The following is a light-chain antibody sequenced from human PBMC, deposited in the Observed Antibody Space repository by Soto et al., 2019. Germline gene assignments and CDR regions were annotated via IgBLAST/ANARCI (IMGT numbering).Light chain of an antibody. CDR1: QSVRSNE. CDR2: GAS. V-gene: IGKV3-20*01. J-gene: IGKJ4*01. Sequence: EIVLTQSPGTLSLSPGERATLSCRASQSVRSNELAWYQQKPGQAPRLLIYGASSMATAIPDRVSGSGSGTDFTLTISRLEPDDFAVYYCQQYGSSRLTFGGGTKVEFK. CDR3: QQYGSSRLT.